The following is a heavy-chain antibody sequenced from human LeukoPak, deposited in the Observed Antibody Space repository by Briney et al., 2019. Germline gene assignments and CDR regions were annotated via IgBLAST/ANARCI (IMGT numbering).Heavy chain of an antibody. CDR3: ARDYDYGWEYYFDY. CDR2: INSDGSST. D-gene: IGHD4-17*01. Sequence: TGGSLRLSCAASGFTFSSYGMHWVRQAPGKGLEWVSRINSDGSSTSYADSVKGRFTISRDNAKNTLYLQMNSLRAEDTAVYYCARDYDYGWEYYFDYWGQGTLVTVSS. J-gene: IGHJ4*02. V-gene: IGHV3-74*01. CDR1: GFTFSSYG.